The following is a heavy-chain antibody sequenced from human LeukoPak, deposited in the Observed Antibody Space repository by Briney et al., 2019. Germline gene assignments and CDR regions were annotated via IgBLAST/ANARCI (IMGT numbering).Heavy chain of an antibody. CDR2: IYSGGST. CDR3: ARESYYYASSGPRGVY. Sequence: PGRSLRLSCAASGFTVSSNYMSWVRQAPGKGLEWDSVIYSGGSTYYADSVKGRFTISRDNSKNTLYLQMNSLRAEDTAVYYCARESYYYASSGPRGVYWGQGTLVTVSS. CDR1: GFTVSSNY. V-gene: IGHV3-66*01. J-gene: IGHJ4*02. D-gene: IGHD3-22*01.